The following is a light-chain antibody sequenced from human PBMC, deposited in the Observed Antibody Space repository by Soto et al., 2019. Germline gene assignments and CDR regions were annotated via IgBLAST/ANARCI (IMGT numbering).Light chain of an antibody. CDR3: QQYYNVPIT. Sequence: DIQMTQSPSSLSASLGDRVTITCQASQDIGNYLNWYQQRPGKAPKLLILDASSLDTGVPSRFSGSGSGTDFTFTISSLQSEDIATYYCQQYYNVPITFGQGTRLEIK. CDR1: QDIGNY. CDR2: DAS. J-gene: IGKJ5*01. V-gene: IGKV1-33*01.